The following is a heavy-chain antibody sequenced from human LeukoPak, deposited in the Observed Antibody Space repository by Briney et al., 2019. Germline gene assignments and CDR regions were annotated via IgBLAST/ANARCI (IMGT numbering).Heavy chain of an antibody. CDR2: ISDSGGST. CDR3: AKRGVVIRVILVGLHKEAYYFDS. CDR1: GITLSNYG. D-gene: IGHD3-22*01. J-gene: IGHJ4*02. V-gene: IGHV3-23*01. Sequence: NPGGSLRLSCAVPGITLSNYGMTWVRQAPGKGLEWVAGISDSGGSTNYADSVKGRFTISRDNPKTTLYLQMNSLRAEDTAVYFCAKRGVVIRVILVGLHKEAYYFDSWGQGALVTVSS.